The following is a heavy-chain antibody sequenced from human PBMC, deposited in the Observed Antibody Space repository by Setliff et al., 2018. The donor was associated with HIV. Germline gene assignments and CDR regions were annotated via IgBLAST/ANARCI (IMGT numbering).Heavy chain of an antibody. CDR1: GGSISSSSYY. Sequence: SETLSLTCTVSGGSISSSSYYWGWIRQPPGKGLEWVGSLYFSGRAYYNPSLKSRVTVSVDASKNQVSRKLSSVTAADTAVYYCARVQPGEWVDYWGQGTLVTGSS. D-gene: IGHD2-2*01. J-gene: IGHJ4*02. CDR3: ARVQPGEWVDY. V-gene: IGHV4-39*07. CDR2: LYFSGRA.